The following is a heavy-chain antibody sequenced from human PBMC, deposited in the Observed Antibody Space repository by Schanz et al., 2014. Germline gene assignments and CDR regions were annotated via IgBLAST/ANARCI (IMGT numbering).Heavy chain of an antibody. Sequence: EVQLVESGGGVVRPGGSLRLSCAASGFTFSDAWMTWVRQAPGKGLEWVGRIKSKTDGGTTDYAAPVKGRFTISRDDSKNTLFLQMNSLKTEDTAVYYCTTYCDGGCAIDNWGQGALVTGSS. CDR2: IKSKTDGGTT. CDR1: GFTFSDAW. CDR3: TTYCDGGCAIDN. D-gene: IGHD6-19*01. V-gene: IGHV3-15*01. J-gene: IGHJ4*02.